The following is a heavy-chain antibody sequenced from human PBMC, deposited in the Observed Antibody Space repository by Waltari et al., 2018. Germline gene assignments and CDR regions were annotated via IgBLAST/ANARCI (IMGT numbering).Heavy chain of an antibody. Sequence: QVQLQESGPGLVKPLQTLSLTCTVSGGSISSGGYYWSWIRQHPGKGLEWIGYIYHSGSTYYNPSRKSRVTISVDRSKNQFSLKLSTVTAADTAVYYCARDPMGPYGNFAFDIWGQGTMVTVSS. V-gene: IGHV4-31*03. CDR1: GGSISSGGYY. CDR3: ARDPMGPYGNFAFDI. D-gene: IGHD4-17*01. J-gene: IGHJ3*02. CDR2: IYHSGST.